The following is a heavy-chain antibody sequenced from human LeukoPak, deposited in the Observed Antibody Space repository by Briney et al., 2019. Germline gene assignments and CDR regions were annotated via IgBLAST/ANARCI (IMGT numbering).Heavy chain of an antibody. Sequence: GSLRLSFTVSGFTFSTSWMAWVRQAPGKGLEWLANIRKDGGATYYGESVKGRFIISRDNAENSLHLQLNSLRTEDTAVYYCATSLDAPGNYWGLGTLVTVSS. CDR2: IRKDGGAT. V-gene: IGHV3-7*03. D-gene: IGHD6-13*01. CDR1: GFTFSTSW. J-gene: IGHJ4*02. CDR3: ATSLDAPGNY.